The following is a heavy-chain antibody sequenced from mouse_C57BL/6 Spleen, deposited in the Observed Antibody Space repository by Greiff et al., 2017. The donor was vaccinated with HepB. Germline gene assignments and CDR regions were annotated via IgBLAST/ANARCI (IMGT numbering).Heavy chain of an antibody. D-gene: IGHD3-2*02. CDR3: AREEESSGYAMDY. CDR2: IYPGDGDT. J-gene: IGHJ4*01. CDR1: GYAFSSSW. Sequence: QVQLQQSGPELVKPGASVKISCKASGYAFSSSWMNWVKQRPGKGLEWIGRIYPGDGDTNYNGKFKGKATLTADKSSSTAYMQLSSLTSEDSAVYFCAREEESSGYAMDYWGQGTSVTVSS. V-gene: IGHV1-82*01.